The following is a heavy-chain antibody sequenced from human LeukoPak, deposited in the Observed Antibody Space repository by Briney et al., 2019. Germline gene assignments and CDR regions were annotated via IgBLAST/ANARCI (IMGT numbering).Heavy chain of an antibody. CDR2: MNPNSGNA. CDR3: ARVAKDAFDI. CDR1: GYTFTSYD. V-gene: IGHV1-8*01. J-gene: IGHJ3*02. Sequence: ASVKVSCKASGYTFTSYDINWVRQATGQGLEWKGWMNPNSGNAGYAQKFQGRVTMTRNTSISTAYMDLSSLRSEDTAVYYCARVAKDAFDIWGQGTMVTVSS.